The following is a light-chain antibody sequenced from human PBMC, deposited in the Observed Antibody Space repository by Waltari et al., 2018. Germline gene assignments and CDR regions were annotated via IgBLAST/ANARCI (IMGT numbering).Light chain of an antibody. V-gene: IGKV1-39*01. Sequence: DTQMTQSPSSLSASVGDRVTITCRASQSISSYLNWYQQKPGKAPKLLISAASTLQSGVPSRFSGSGSGTDFSLTITSLQPEDFATYYCQQSYSTPLTFGGGTKVEIK. CDR1: QSISSY. CDR2: AAS. J-gene: IGKJ4*01. CDR3: QQSYSTPLT.